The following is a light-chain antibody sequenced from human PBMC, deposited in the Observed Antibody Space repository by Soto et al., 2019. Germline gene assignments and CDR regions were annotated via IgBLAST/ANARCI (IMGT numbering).Light chain of an antibody. V-gene: IGLV1-36*01. CDR2: YDD. CDR3: AAWDDSLNGPV. CDR1: SSNIGNNA. J-gene: IGLJ3*02. Sequence: QSVLTQPPSVSEAPRQRVTISCSGSSSNIGNNAVNWYQQLPGKAPKLLIYYDDLLPSGVSDRFSGSKSGTSASLAISGLQSEDEADYYCAAWDDSLNGPVFDGGTKVTV.